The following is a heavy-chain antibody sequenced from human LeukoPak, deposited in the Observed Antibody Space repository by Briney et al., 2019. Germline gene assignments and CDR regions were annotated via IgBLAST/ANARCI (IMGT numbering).Heavy chain of an antibody. CDR1: GYSLTELS. J-gene: IGHJ5*02. D-gene: IGHD2-2*01. CDR3: AMETYQLLSNWFYP. CDR2: FDPEDGET. Sequence: ASVNVSCKVSGYSLTELSMHWVRQAPGKGLEWMGSFDPEDGETIYAQKFQGRVTTTEDTSTDTAYMALSSLRSDDTAVYYCAMETYQLLSNWFYPWGQGTLVTVSS. V-gene: IGHV1-24*01.